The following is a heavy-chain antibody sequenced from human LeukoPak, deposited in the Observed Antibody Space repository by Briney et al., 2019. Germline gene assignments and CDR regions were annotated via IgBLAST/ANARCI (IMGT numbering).Heavy chain of an antibody. Sequence: GGSLRLSCAASGFTFSSYEMNWVRQAPGKGLEWVSYISISGSTMYYADSVKGRFTISRDNAKNTLYLQMNSLKAEDTAVYYCASLFLCYGCSRSSDAINIWGQGTMVTVSS. CDR3: ASLFLCYGCSRSSDAINI. CDR2: ISISGSTM. J-gene: IGHJ3*02. D-gene: IGHD6-6*01. CDR1: GFTFSSYE. V-gene: IGHV3-48*03.